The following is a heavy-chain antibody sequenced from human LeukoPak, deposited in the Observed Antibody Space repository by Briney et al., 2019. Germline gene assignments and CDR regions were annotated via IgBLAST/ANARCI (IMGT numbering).Heavy chain of an antibody. V-gene: IGHV4-38-2*02. J-gene: IGHJ3*02. CDR2: IYHSGST. CDR1: GFSISSGYY. D-gene: IGHD1-26*01. CDR3: ARGREVGATTKDAFDI. Sequence: SETLSLTGTVSGFSISSGYYWGWIRQPPGKGLEWIGSIYHSGSTYYNPSLKSRVIISVDRSKNQFPLKLSSVTAADTAVYYCARGREVGATTKDAFDIWGQGTMGTVSS.